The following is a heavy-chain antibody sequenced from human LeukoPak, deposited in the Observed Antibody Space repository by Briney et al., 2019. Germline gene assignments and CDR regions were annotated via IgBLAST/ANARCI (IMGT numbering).Heavy chain of an antibody. D-gene: IGHD1-1*01. Sequence: RSSETLSLTCTVSSGSVSSYYWAWIRQPPGKGLEWIGYISYSGDTNYNPSFRSRVTISIDRFKNQFSLKLTSVTAADTAVFYCARLVVPTAPFGNWGQGTLVTVSS. J-gene: IGHJ4*02. CDR1: SGSVSSYY. CDR3: ARLVVPTAPFGN. CDR2: ISYSGDT. V-gene: IGHV4-59*08.